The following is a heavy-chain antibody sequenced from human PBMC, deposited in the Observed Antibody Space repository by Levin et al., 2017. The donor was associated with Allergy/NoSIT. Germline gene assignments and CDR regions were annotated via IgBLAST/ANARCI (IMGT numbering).Heavy chain of an antibody. V-gene: IGHV3-21*01. D-gene: IGHD3-22*01. CDR1: GFTFSSYS. Sequence: GGSLRLSCAASGFTFSSYSMNWVLQAPGKGLEWVSSISSSSSYIYYADSVKGRFTISRDNAKNSLYLQMNSLRAEDTAVYYCARDFTYYDSSGYSLFDYWGQGTLVTVSS. CDR3: ARDFTYYDSSGYSLFDY. J-gene: IGHJ4*02. CDR2: ISSSSSYI.